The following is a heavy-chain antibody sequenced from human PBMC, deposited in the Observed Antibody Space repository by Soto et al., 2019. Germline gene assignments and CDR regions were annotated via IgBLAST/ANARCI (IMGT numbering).Heavy chain of an antibody. CDR2: MNEDANKK. CDR1: GFTFKTYW. CDR3: AAYNTSRHAAFDI. Sequence: PGGSLRLSCEVSGFTFKTYWMSWVRQAPGKGLEWLANMNEDANKKYYVDSVKGRFTIWGDSAGSGLLLSMDSLRAEDTAVYVFAAYNTSRHAAFDIWGRGTMVTVSS. D-gene: IGHD1-20*01. J-gene: IGHJ3*02. V-gene: IGHV3-7*01.